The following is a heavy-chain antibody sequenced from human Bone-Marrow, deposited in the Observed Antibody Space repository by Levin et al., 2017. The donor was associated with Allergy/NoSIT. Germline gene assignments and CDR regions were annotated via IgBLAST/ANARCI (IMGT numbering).Heavy chain of an antibody. CDR1: GYTFTDHY. D-gene: IGHD4-17*01. V-gene: IGHV1-2*02. CDR2: VNCNSGDT. CDR3: ARNDYGDYVQNFDY. Sequence: GESLKISCEAAGYTFTDHYMHWVRQAPGQGLEWMGWVNCNSGDTHYAQKFQDRVTMTRDTSITTAYIEVSSLRFDDTALYFCARNDYGDYVQNFDYWGQGTLVTVPS. J-gene: IGHJ4*02.